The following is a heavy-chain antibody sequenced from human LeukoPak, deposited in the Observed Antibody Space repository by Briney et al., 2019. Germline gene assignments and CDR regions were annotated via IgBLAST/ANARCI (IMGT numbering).Heavy chain of an antibody. CDR1: GFTFSSYP. V-gene: IGHV3-30-3*01. CDR3: AREGSSGYYPS. CDR2: ISYDGSEK. Sequence: GRSLSLSCAASGFTFSSYPMHWVRQAPGKGLEWVAVISYDGSEKHYADPVKGRFTISRDNSKNTLYLQMNSLRAEDTAVYYCAREGSSGYYPSWGQGILVTVSS. D-gene: IGHD3-22*01. J-gene: IGHJ4*02.